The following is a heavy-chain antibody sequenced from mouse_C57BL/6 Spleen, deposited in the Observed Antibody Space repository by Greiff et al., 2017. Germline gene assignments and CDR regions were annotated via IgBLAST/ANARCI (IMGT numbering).Heavy chain of an antibody. J-gene: IGHJ4*01. D-gene: IGHD2-4*01. CDR3: ARRDYDNYAMDY. Sequence: VQLKQSGPVLVKPGASVKIPCKASGYTFTDYNMDWVKQSHGKSLEWIGDINPNNGGTIYNQKFKGKATLTVDKSSRTANMELRSLTSEDTAVYYCARRDYDNYAMDYWGQGTSVTVSS. CDR2: INPNNGGT. V-gene: IGHV1-18*01. CDR1: GYTFTDYN.